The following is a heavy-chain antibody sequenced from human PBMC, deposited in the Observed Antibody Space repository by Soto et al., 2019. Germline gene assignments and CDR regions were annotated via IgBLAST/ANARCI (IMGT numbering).Heavy chain of an antibody. CDR2: LTNTGDST. V-gene: IGHV3-23*01. J-gene: IGHJ4*02. D-gene: IGHD5-18*01. CDR1: GSTFSTYA. CDR3: ARGGPRDGYRDLDY. Sequence: EVQLLESGGALVQPGGSLRLSCAASGSTFSTYAMTWVRQAPGKGLEWVASLTNTGDSTHYPDSVKGRFTISRDNSKNTMYLQMSSLRAEDTAVYYCARGGPRDGYRDLDYWGQGTQVTVSS.